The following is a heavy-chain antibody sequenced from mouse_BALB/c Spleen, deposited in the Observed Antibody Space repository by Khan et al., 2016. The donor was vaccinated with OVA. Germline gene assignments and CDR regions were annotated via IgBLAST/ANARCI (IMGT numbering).Heavy chain of an antibody. D-gene: IGHD1-1*01. Sequence: EVELVESGGDLVKPGGSLKLSCAASGFTFSTYGMSWVRQTPDKRLEWVATVSTGGSYTYYPDSVKGRFTISRDNAKNTLYLQMSGLKSENTAMFYCERLAYYYDSEGFAYWGQGTLVTVSA. V-gene: IGHV5-6*01. CDR1: GFTFSTYG. J-gene: IGHJ3*01. CDR2: VSTGGSYT. CDR3: ERLAYYYDSEGFAY.